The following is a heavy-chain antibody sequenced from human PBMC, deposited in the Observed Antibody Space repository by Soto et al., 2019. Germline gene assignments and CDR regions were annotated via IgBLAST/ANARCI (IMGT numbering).Heavy chain of an antibody. CDR2: IYHSASA. CDR1: GGSISSSNC. CDR3: ASVEGRFYHGMDV. J-gene: IGHJ6*02. Sequence: QVQLQESGPGLVNPSGTLSLTCAVSGGSISSSNCWSWVRQPPGKGLEWIGEIYHSASANYNPSLKSRVNISVDKSKNQMSWKLSSVTAADTGVYYCASVEGRFYHGMDVWGQGTTVTVSS. V-gene: IGHV4-4*02.